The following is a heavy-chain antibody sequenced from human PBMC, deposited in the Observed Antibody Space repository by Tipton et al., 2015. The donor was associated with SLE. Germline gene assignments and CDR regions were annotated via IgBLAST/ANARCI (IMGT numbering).Heavy chain of an antibody. CDR2: VSYTGIS. V-gene: IGHV4-61*03. D-gene: IGHD6-19*01. CDR1: GGSVSSDNYY. CDR3: ARPNSSGWGGYYGMDV. J-gene: IGHJ6*02. Sequence: TLSLTCNVSGGSVSSDNYYWNWIRQSPGKGLEWIGCVSYTGISNYDPSLKSRVTMLLDTSKNHFSLKLSSVTAADTAVYYCARPNSSGWGGYYGMDVWGQGTTVTASS.